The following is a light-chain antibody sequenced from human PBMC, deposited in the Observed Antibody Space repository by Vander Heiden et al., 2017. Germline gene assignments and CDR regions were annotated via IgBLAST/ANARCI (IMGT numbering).Light chain of an antibody. Sequence: EVVLTQSPATLPLSPGERATLPSRASQTVSSNLAWYQQKPGQAPRLLIYDASNRATGIPARFSGSGSGTDFTLTISSLEPEDFAVYYCQQRSNWPPTFGGGTKVEIK. CDR3: QQRSNWPPT. V-gene: IGKV3-11*01. J-gene: IGKJ4*01. CDR2: DAS. CDR1: QTVSSN.